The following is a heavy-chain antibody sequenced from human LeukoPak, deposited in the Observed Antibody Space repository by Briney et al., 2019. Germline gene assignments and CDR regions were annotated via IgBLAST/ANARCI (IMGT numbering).Heavy chain of an antibody. CDR2: INAGNGNT. CDR3: ARETRIQLWSGLGY. V-gene: IGHV1-3*01. CDR1: GYTFTSYA. D-gene: IGHD5-18*01. Sequence: ASVKVSCKASGYTFTSYAMHWVRQAPGQRLEWMGWINAGNGNTKYSQKSQGRVTITRNTSVSTAYMELSSLRSEDTAVYYCARETRIQLWSGLGYWGQGTLVTVSS. J-gene: IGHJ4*02.